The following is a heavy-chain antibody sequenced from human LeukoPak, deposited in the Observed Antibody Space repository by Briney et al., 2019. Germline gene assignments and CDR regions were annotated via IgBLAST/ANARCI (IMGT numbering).Heavy chain of an antibody. Sequence: GGSLRLSCAASGFTVSSNYMSWVRQAPGKGLEWVSVIYSGGSTYYADPVKGRFTISRDNSKNTLYLQMNSLRAEDTAVYYCARDYDILTGYPNSYYGMDVWGQGTTVTVSS. V-gene: IGHV3-66*01. D-gene: IGHD3-9*01. CDR2: IYSGGST. CDR1: GFTVSSNY. CDR3: ARDYDILTGYPNSYYGMDV. J-gene: IGHJ6*02.